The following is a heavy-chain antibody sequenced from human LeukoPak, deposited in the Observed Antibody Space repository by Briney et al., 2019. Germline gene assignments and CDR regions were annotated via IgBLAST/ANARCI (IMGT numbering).Heavy chain of an antibody. CDR2: IYNAATT. Sequence: PSETLSLTCAVSGGSISNYYWTWIRQPPGKGLEWLGFIYNAATTNYNPSLKSRVTISVDTSKNQFSLKLSSVTAADTAVYYCAKDGGPAPPWLDPWGQGTLVTVSS. CDR3: AKDGGPAPPWLDP. J-gene: IGHJ5*02. V-gene: IGHV4-59*01. D-gene: IGHD3-3*01. CDR1: GGSISNYY.